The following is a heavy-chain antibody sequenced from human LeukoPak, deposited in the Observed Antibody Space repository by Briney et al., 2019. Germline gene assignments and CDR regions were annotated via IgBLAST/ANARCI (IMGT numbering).Heavy chain of an antibody. CDR1: GFTFSSYA. Sequence: GGSLRLSCAASGFTFSSYAMSWVRQAPGKGLEWVSAISGSGGSTYYADSVKGRFTISRDNSKNTLYLQMNSLRAEDTAVYHCANIRRSGSSVDNWGQGTPVTSSS. V-gene: IGHV3-23*01. J-gene: IGHJ4*02. CDR2: ISGSGGST. CDR3: ANIRRSGSSVDN. D-gene: IGHD1-26*01.